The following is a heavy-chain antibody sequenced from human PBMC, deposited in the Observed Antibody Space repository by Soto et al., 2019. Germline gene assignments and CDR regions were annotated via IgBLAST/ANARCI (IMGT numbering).Heavy chain of an antibody. J-gene: IGHJ4*02. CDR2: IYHSGTT. CDR1: GGSISSNNW. CDR3: AREGGAGTYMGFDY. Sequence: QVQLQESGPGVVKPLGTLALTCTVSGGSISSNNWWMWVRQSPERGLEWIGEIYHSGTTNYNPSFNSRVTMSVDKSTNQFSLMLTSVTADDTAIYYCAREGGAGTYMGFDYWGQGTLVTVSS. D-gene: IGHD6-19*01. V-gene: IGHV4-4*02.